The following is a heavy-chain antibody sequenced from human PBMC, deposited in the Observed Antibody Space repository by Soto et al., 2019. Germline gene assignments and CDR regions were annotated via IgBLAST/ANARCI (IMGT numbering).Heavy chain of an antibody. J-gene: IGHJ5*02. CDR3: ASGAYVGNWFDP. V-gene: IGHV2-5*02. Sequence: QITLKESGPTLVKPTQTLTLTCTFSGFSVSTSGVGVGWIRQPPGKALEWLALIYWDDDKRYSPSLKSRLTITKDTSKNQVVLTMTNMYPVDTATYYCASGAYVGNWFDPWGQGTLVTVSS. CDR2: IYWDDDK. CDR1: GFSVSTSGVG. D-gene: IGHD4-17*01.